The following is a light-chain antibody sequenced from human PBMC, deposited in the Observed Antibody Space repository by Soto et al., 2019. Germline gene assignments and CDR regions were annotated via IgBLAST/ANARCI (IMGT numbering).Light chain of an antibody. CDR3: QQSYSIPIT. J-gene: IGKJ5*01. V-gene: IGKV1-39*01. Sequence: DIQMTQSPSSLSASVGERVTITCRASQSIRSYLNWYQQKRGQAPKLXIYAASSLQSGVLSMFSGSGAGTDCTLTISSLQPEDFATYYCQQSYSIPITFGQGTRLEI. CDR2: AAS. CDR1: QSIRSY.